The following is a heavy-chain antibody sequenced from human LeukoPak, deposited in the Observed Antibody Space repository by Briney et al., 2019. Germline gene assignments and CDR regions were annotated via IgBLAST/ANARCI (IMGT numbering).Heavy chain of an antibody. CDR3: VKGPNYYGSGSFFDY. J-gene: IGHJ4*02. CDR2: ISGSGGST. CDR1: GFTFSSYA. D-gene: IGHD3-10*01. V-gene: IGHV3-23*01. Sequence: PGGSLRLSCAASGFTFSSYAMSWVRQAPGKGLEWVSAISGSGGSTYYADSVKGRFTISRDNSKNTLYLQMNSLRAEDTAVYYCVKGPNYYGSGSFFDYWGQGTLVTVSS.